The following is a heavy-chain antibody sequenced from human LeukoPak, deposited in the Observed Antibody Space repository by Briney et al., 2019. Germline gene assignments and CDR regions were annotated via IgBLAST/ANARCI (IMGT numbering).Heavy chain of an antibody. CDR2: IRSKAYGGTT. V-gene: IGHV3-49*04. CDR1: GFTFGDYA. D-gene: IGHD3-10*01. CDR3: TRVGGSGSYYWFDP. J-gene: IGHJ5*02. Sequence: GGSLRLSCTASGFTFGDYAMSWVRQAPGKGLEWVGFIRSKAYGGTTEYAASVKGRFTISRDDSKSIAYLQMNSLKTEDTAVYYCTRVGGSGSYYWFDPWGQGTLVTVSS.